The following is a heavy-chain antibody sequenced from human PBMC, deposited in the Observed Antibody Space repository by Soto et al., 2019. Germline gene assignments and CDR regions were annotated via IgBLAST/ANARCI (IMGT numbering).Heavy chain of an antibody. J-gene: IGHJ6*02. CDR2: IIPIFGTA. D-gene: IGHD2-2*01. CDR1: GGTFSSYA. CDR3: ARDWGFRDIVVVPAAGYGMDV. V-gene: IGHV1-69*06. Sequence: SVKVSCKASGGTFSSYAISWVRQAPGQGLEWMGGIIPIFGTANYAQKFQGRVTITADKSTSTAYMELSSLRSEDTAVYYCARDWGFRDIVVVPAAGYGMDVWGQGTTVTVSS.